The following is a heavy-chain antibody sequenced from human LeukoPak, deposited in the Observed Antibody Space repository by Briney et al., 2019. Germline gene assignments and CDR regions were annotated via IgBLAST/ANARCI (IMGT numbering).Heavy chain of an antibody. V-gene: IGHV3-30*02. CDR1: RFTFSSYG. CDR2: IRYDGSNK. J-gene: IGHJ4*02. D-gene: IGHD2-2*01. Sequence: PGGSLRLSCAASRFTFSSYGMHWVRQAPGKGLEWVAFIRYDGSNKYYADSVKGRFTISRDNSKNTLYLQMNSLRAEDTAVYCAKDHQYQLPDYFDYWGQGTLVTVSS. CDR3: AKDHQYQLPDYFDY.